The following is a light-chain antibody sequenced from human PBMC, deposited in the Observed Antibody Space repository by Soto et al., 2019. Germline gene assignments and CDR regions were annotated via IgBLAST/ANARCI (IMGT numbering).Light chain of an antibody. Sequence: QSVLTQPASVSGSPGQSITISCTGTSSDVGNYNYVSWYQQYPGRVPKLLIYMVSNRPSGVSNRFSGSKSGNTASLTISGLQAEDGADYFCTSPTPGSLYVFGTGTKGTVL. CDR3: TSPTPGSLYV. V-gene: IGLV2-14*01. CDR1: SSDVGNYNY. CDR2: MVS. J-gene: IGLJ1*01.